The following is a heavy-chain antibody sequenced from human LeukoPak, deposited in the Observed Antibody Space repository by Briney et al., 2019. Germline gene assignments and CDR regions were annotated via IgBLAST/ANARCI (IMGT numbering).Heavy chain of an antibody. Sequence: SETLSLTCTVSGGSISSGSYYWTWIRQPAGKGLEWIGHIYTSGSTNYNPSLKSRVTIAMDTSKNHFSLKLSSVTAADTAVYYCARRPGRLNSAWFDPWGQGTLVTVSS. CDR1: GGSISSGSYY. CDR2: IYTSGST. CDR3: ARRPGRLNSAWFDP. J-gene: IGHJ5*02. D-gene: IGHD5-18*01. V-gene: IGHV4-61*09.